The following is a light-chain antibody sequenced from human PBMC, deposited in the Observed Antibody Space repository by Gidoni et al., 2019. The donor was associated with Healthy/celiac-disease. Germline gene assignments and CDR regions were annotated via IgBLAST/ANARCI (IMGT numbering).Light chain of an antibody. CDR1: KLGDKY. CDR3: QAWDSSTVG. J-gene: IGLJ2*01. V-gene: IGLV3-1*01. Sequence: SYELTQPPSVSVSPGQTASITCSGDKLGDKYACCYQQKPGQSPVLVISQDSKRPSGIPERFSGSNAGNTATLTISGTQAMDEADYYCQAWDSSTVGFGGGTKLTVL. CDR2: QDS.